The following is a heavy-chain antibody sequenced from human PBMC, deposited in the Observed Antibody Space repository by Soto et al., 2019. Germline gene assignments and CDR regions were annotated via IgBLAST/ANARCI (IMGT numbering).Heavy chain of an antibody. V-gene: IGHV4-59*08. J-gene: IGHJ4*02. CDR3: ASSWIQLWLFDY. CDR1: GGSISSYY. D-gene: IGHD5-18*01. Sequence: SETLSLTCTVSGGSISSYYWSLIRQPPGKGLEWIGYIYYSGSTNYNPSLKSRVTISVDTSKNQFSLKLSSVTAADTAVYYCASSWIQLWLFDYWGQGTLVTVSS. CDR2: IYYSGST.